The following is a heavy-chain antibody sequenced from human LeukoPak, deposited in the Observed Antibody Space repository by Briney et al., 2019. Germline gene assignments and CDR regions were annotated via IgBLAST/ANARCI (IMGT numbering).Heavy chain of an antibody. CDR2: INHSGTT. J-gene: IGHJ5*02. Sequence: SETLSLTCAVYGGSFSGYYWSWIRQPPGKGLEWIGEINHSGTTNYNPSLKSRVTISVDTSKNQFSLKLNSVTAADTAVYYCARGCQLLWGGWFDPWGQGTLVTVSS. CDR3: ARGCQLLWGGWFDP. V-gene: IGHV4-34*01. D-gene: IGHD2-2*01. CDR1: GGSFSGYY.